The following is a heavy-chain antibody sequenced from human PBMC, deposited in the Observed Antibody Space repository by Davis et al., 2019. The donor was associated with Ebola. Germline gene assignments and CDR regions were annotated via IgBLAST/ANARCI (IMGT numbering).Heavy chain of an antibody. CDR3: ARGGAEYSYGYLFDY. CDR2: IYSGGST. Sequence: PGGSLRLSCAASGFTVSSNYMSWVRQAPGKGLEWVSVIYSGGSTYYADSVKGRFTISRDNSKNTLYLQMNSLRAEDTAVYYCARGGAEYSYGYLFDYWGQGTLVTVSS. D-gene: IGHD5-18*01. J-gene: IGHJ4*02. CDR1: GFTVSSNY. V-gene: IGHV3-66*01.